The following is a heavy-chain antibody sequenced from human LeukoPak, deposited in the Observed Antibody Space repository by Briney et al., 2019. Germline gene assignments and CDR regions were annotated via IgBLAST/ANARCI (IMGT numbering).Heavy chain of an antibody. CDR2: IYSGGST. CDR1: GFTFDRSA. J-gene: IGHJ4*02. Sequence: GGSLRLSCAASGFTFDRSAMNWVRQAPGKGLEWVSIIYSGGSTYYADSVKGRFTISRDNSKNTLYLQMNSLRAGDTAVYYCARVAKERVGGVYYFDYWGQGTLVTVSS. V-gene: IGHV3-66*01. D-gene: IGHD1-1*01. CDR3: ARVAKERVGGVYYFDY.